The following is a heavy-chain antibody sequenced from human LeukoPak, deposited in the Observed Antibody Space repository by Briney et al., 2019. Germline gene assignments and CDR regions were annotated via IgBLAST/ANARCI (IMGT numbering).Heavy chain of an antibody. CDR2: ISSSGSTI. Sequence: PGGSLRLSCAASGCTFSSYEMNWVRQAPGKGLEWVSYISSSGSTIYYADSVKGRFTISRDNAKNSLYLQMNSLRAEDTAVYYCARSDGDIDLDYWGQGTLVTVSS. CDR3: ARSDGDIDLDY. V-gene: IGHV3-48*03. CDR1: GCTFSSYE. J-gene: IGHJ4*02. D-gene: IGHD4-17*01.